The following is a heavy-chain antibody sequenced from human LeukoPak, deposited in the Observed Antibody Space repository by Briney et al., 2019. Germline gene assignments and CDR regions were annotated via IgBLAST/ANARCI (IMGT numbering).Heavy chain of an antibody. CDR1: GYTFTGYY. J-gene: IGHJ1*01. V-gene: IGHV1-2*02. CDR3: ARADGYYDILTGYYLVAEYFQH. CDR2: INPNSGGT. D-gene: IGHD3-9*01. Sequence: ASVKVSCKASGYTFTGYYMHWVRQAPGQGLEWMGWINPNSGGTNYAQKFQGRVTMTRDTSISTAYMELSRLRPDDTAVYYCARADGYYDILTGYYLVAEYFQHWGQGTLVTVSS.